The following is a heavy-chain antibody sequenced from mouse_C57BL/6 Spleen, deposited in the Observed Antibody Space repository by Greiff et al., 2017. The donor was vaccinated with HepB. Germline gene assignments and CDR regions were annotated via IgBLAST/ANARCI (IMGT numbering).Heavy chain of an antibody. D-gene: IGHD1-1*01. CDR1: GYTFTSYD. J-gene: IGHJ1*03. CDR2: IYPRDGST. Sequence: QVHVKQSGPELVKPGASVKLSCKASGYTFTSYDINWVKQRPGQGLEWIGWIYPRDGSTKYNEKFKGKATLTVDTSSSTAYMELHSLTSEDSAVYFCARLPYYGSSQPHWYFDVWGTGTTVTVSS. CDR3: ARLPYYGSSQPHWYFDV. V-gene: IGHV1-85*01.